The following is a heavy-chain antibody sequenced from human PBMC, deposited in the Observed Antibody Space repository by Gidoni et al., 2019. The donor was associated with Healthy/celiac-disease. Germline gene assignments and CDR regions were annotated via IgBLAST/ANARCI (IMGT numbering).Heavy chain of an antibody. CDR1: GGSISSSSYY. CDR2: IYYSGST. Sequence: QLHLQESGPGLVKPSETLSLTCTVSGGSISSSSYYWGWIRQPPGKGLEWIGSIYYSGSTYYNPSLKSRVTISVDTSKNQFSLKLSSVTAADTAVYYCARHLYSSATWFDPWGQGTLVTVSS. D-gene: IGHD6-25*01. V-gene: IGHV4-39*01. J-gene: IGHJ5*02. CDR3: ARHLYSSATWFDP.